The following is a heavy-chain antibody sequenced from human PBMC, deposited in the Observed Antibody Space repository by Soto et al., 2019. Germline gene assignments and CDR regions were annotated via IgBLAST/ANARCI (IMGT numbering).Heavy chain of an antibody. V-gene: IGHV1-3*05. J-gene: IGHJ4*02. Sequence: QVQLVQSGAEEKKPGASVKVSCKASGYTFTSYAMHWLRQAPGQRLEWMGWINAGNGNTKYSQKFQGRVTITRDTSASTAYMELSSLRSEDTAVYYCARSIVVVTALDYWGKGTLVTVSS. CDR2: INAGNGNT. CDR3: ARSIVVVTALDY. CDR1: GYTFTSYA. D-gene: IGHD2-21*02.